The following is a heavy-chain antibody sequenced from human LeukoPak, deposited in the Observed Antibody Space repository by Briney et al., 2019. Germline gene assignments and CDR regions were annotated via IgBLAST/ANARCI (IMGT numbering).Heavy chain of an antibody. D-gene: IGHD3-16*01. CDR2: ISGSGGST. Sequence: GGSLRLSCAASGFTFSSYAMSWVRQAPGKGLEWVSAISGSGGSTYYADSVKGRFTISRDNSKNTLYLQMNSLGAEDTAIYYCVRLDEAFDNWGQGTLVTVSS. CDR3: VRLDEAFDN. J-gene: IGHJ4*02. V-gene: IGHV3-23*01. CDR1: GFTFSSYA.